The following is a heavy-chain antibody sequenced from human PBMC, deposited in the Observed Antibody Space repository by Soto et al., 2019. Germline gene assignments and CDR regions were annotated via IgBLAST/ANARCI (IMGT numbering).Heavy chain of an antibody. J-gene: IGHJ2*01. CDR1: GDSFASHE. V-gene: IGHV1-18*04. Sequence: QLQLVQSGPEVKNPGASAKVSCKASGDSFASHEITWVRQAPGQGLEWMGWITTSNGDTHYAQNRQGRVTMTTDPSTNTAYMELWRLRSDDTAVYYCARAFSYGSFRYFDLWGRGTLVTVSS. CDR2: ITTSNGDT. CDR3: ARAFSYGSFRYFDL. D-gene: IGHD3-16*01.